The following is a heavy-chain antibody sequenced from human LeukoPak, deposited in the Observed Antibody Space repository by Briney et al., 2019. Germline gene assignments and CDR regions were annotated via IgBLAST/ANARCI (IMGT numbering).Heavy chain of an antibody. Sequence: ASVKVSCKASGYTFTSYGISWVRQAPGQGLEWMGWISAYNGNTNYAQKLQGRVTMTTGTSTSTAYMELRSLSSDDTAVYYCARDIPSGWPYGYWGQGTLVTVSS. V-gene: IGHV1-18*04. CDR3: ARDIPSGWPYGY. CDR1: GYTFTSYG. J-gene: IGHJ4*02. D-gene: IGHD6-19*01. CDR2: ISAYNGNT.